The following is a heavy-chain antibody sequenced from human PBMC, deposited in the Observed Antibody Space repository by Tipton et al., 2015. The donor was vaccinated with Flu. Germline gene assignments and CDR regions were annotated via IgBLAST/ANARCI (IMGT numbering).Heavy chain of an antibody. Sequence: AVSGFTFTTYDRHWVRQATGEGLQWVSGIDSAGDTYYLDSVKGRFTISRDNAKNSLYLQMNSLRAGDTAVYFCARGPLPDSNWYNGMDVWGQGTTVTVSS. CDR2: IDSAGDT. CDR1: GFTFTTYD. CDR3: ARGPLPDSNWYNGMDV. J-gene: IGHJ6*02. D-gene: IGHD6-13*01. V-gene: IGHV3-13*01.